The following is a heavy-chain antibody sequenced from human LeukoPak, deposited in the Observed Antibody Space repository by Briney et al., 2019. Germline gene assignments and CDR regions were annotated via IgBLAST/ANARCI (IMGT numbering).Heavy chain of an antibody. D-gene: IGHD5-24*01. Sequence: GASVKVSCKVSGYTLTEFSMHWVRQAPGQGLEWMGGIIPIFGTANYAQKFQGRVTITADESTSTAYMELSSLRSEDTAVYYCARGGDGYNYWFDPWGQGTLVTVSS. V-gene: IGHV1-69*13. CDR3: ARGGDGYNYWFDP. J-gene: IGHJ5*02. CDR2: IIPIFGTA. CDR1: GYTLTEFS.